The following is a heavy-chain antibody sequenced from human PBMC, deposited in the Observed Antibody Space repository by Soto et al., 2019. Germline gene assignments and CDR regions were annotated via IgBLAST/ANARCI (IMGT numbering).Heavy chain of an antibody. J-gene: IGHJ5*02. D-gene: IGHD4-4*01. CDR2: IYSGGST. CDR3: ARDNDYSNYVWFDP. V-gene: IGHV3-66*01. CDR1: GFTVSSNY. Sequence: GGSLRLSCAASGFTVSSNYMSWVRQAPGKGLGWVSVIYSGGSTYYADSVKGRFTISRDNSKNTLYLQMNSLRAEDTAVYYCARDNDYSNYVWFDPWGQGTLVTVSS.